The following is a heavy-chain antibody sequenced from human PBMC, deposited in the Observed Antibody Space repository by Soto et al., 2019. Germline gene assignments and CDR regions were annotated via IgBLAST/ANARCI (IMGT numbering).Heavy chain of an antibody. Sequence: EVHLLESGGGLVQPGGSLRLSCAASGFTLSNYGMNWVRQAPGKGLEWVSGISGSDGSTYYADSVKGPFTISRDNSKNTLYLQMNTLRAEDTAVYYCAKAKYYDWGQGTLVTVSS. CDR2: ISGSDGST. V-gene: IGHV3-23*01. J-gene: IGHJ4*02. D-gene: IGHD3-22*01. CDR3: AKAKYYD. CDR1: GFTLSNYG.